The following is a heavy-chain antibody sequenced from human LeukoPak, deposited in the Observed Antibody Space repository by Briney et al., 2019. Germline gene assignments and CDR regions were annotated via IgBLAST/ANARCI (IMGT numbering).Heavy chain of an antibody. J-gene: IGHJ6*03. CDR3: ARLGSYWDYYYYMDV. Sequence: SETLSLTCTVSGGSISSSSYYSGWIRQPPGKGPEWIGSIYYSGSTYYNPSLKSRVTISVDTSKNQFSLKLSSVTAADTAVYYCARLGSYWDYYYYMDVWGKGTTVTVSS. CDR1: GGSISSSSYY. D-gene: IGHD1-26*01. V-gene: IGHV4-39*01. CDR2: IYYSGST.